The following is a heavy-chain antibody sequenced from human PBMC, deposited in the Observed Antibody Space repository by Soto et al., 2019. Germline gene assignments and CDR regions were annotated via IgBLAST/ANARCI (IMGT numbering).Heavy chain of an antibody. CDR3: ACSNYYDNGIDAFDI. Sequence: QLQLQESGSGLVKPSQTLSLTCAVSGGSISSGGYSWSWIRQPPGKSLEWIGYIYHSGSTYYNPSLKSRVTLAVDRSKNQFSLKLSYVTAPDTAVYYCACSNYYDNGIDAFDIWGQGTMVTVS. J-gene: IGHJ3*02. CDR2: IYHSGST. CDR1: GGSISSGGYS. D-gene: IGHD3-22*01. V-gene: IGHV4-30-2*01.